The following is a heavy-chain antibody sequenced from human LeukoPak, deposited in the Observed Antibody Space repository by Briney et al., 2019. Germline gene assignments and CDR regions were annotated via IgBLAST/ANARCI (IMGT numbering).Heavy chain of an antibody. D-gene: IGHD6-6*01. CDR2: ISGGGGST. Sequence: GGSLRLSCAASGFTFSSYAMSWVRQAPGKGLEWVSAISGGGGSTYYADSAKGRFTISRDNSKNTLYLQMNSLRAEDTAVYYCAKEFEQLAARGDYFDYWGQGTLVTVSS. CDR1: GFTFSSYA. V-gene: IGHV3-23*01. CDR3: AKEFEQLAARGDYFDY. J-gene: IGHJ4*02.